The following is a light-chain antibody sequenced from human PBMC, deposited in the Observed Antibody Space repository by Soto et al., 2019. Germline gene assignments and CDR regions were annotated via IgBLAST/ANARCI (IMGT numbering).Light chain of an antibody. V-gene: IGKV3-11*01. CDR3: QQRSNWPLT. Sequence: EIVLTQSPGTLSLSPGERATLSCRASQSVASRNLAWYQQKSGQAPRLLIYDASNRATGIPARFSGNGSGTDFTLTISSLEPEDFAVYYCQQRSNWPLTFGGGTKVDI. CDR1: QSVASRN. J-gene: IGKJ4*01. CDR2: DAS.